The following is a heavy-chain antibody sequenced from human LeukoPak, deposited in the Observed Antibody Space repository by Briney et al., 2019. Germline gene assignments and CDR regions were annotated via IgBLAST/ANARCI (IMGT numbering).Heavy chain of an antibody. D-gene: IGHD6-19*01. CDR3: ARAAAVTGAFRDNWFDP. V-gene: IGHV3-30*04. CDR2: ISDDGRKE. CDR1: GFSFCRYD. Sequence: GGSLRLSCAASGFSFCRYDMHWVRQAQGKGLEWVAVISDDGRKEIYRDSVKGRFTISRDNSKNTLYLQMNSLRAEDTAVYYCARAAAVTGAFRDNWFDPWGQGSLVTVSS. J-gene: IGHJ5*02.